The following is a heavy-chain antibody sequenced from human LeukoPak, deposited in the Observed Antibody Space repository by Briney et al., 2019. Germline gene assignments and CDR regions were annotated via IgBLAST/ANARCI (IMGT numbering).Heavy chain of an antibody. CDR3: AIGTANLDF. CDR2: IGGSGATI. CDR1: GFTFSSYA. Sequence: PGGSLRLSCAASGFTFSSYAMTWVRQAPGKGLEWVSAIGGSGATIYYADSVKGRFTTSRDNSKNTLYLQMNSLTAEDTAVYYCAIGTANLDFWGQGTLVTVSS. V-gene: IGHV3-23*01. J-gene: IGHJ4*02.